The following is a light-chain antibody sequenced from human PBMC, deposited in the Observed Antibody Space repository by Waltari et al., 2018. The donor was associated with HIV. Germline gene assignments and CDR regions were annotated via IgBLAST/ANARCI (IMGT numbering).Light chain of an antibody. J-gene: IGLJ2*01. CDR2: KDS. CDR3: QSPDSGTYVV. Sequence: SYDLTQPPSVSVSPGHTARITCSGDALPKQYAFWYQQKPGQAPVLVIYKDSERPSGIPERFSGSSSGTTVTLTISGVQAEDEADYYCQSPDSGTYVVFGGGTKLTVL. CDR1: ALPKQY. V-gene: IGLV3-25*03.